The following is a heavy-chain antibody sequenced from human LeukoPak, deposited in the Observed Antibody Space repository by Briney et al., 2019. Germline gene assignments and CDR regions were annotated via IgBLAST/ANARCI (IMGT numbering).Heavy chain of an antibody. CDR3: ARDARVILWKRFDY. D-gene: IGHD1-1*01. J-gene: IGHJ4*02. CDR2: ISYSGRT. CDR1: NGSISSPGYS. Sequence: KPSETLSLTCTVSNGSISSPGYSWAWIRQPPGKGLQWIGSISYSGRTYSNPSLKSRVTISVDTSKNLFSLKLTSMTAADTAVYYCARDARVILWKRFDYWGQGTLVTVSS. V-gene: IGHV4-39*07.